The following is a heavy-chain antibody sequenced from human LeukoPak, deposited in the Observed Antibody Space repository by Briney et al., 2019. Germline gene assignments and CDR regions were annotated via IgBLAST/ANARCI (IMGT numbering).Heavy chain of an antibody. Sequence: GESLKISCKGSGYSFTSYWITWVRQMPGKGLEWMGRIDPSDSYTNYSPSFQGHVTISADKSISTAHLQWSSLKASDTAMYYCARRSYGLLDLDNWGQGTLVTVSS. CDR1: GYSFTSYW. V-gene: IGHV5-10-1*01. D-gene: IGHD5-18*01. CDR2: IDPSDSYT. CDR3: ARRSYGLLDLDN. J-gene: IGHJ4*02.